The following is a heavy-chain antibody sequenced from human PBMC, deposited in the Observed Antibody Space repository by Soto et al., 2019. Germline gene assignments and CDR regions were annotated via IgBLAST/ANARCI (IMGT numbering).Heavy chain of an antibody. V-gene: IGHV3-48*03. CDR3: ARVRLLTMSSWFDP. D-gene: IGHD3-22*01. J-gene: IGHJ5*02. CDR1: GFTFSSYE. CDR2: VSSSGSTI. Sequence: GGSLRLSCAASGFTFSSYEMNWFRQAPGKGLEWVSYVSSSGSTIYYADSVKGRFTISRDNAKNSLYLQMNSLRAEDTAVYYCARVRLLTMSSWFDPWGQGTLVTVSS.